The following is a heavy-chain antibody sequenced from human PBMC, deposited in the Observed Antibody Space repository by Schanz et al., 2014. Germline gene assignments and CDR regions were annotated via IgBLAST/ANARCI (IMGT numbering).Heavy chain of an antibody. Sequence: EVHLLDSGGGLVQPGGSLRLSCAASGFTFSIYAMSWVRQAPGKGLEWVSSISSGGSTYYADSVKGRFTISRDNSKNTLYLQMNSLRAEDTAVYYCTRDVRLDRRGNWFDPWGQGTLVTVSS. D-gene: IGHD1-1*01. V-gene: IGHV3-23*01. CDR1: GFTFSIYA. CDR2: ISSGGST. CDR3: TRDVRLDRRGNWFDP. J-gene: IGHJ5*02.